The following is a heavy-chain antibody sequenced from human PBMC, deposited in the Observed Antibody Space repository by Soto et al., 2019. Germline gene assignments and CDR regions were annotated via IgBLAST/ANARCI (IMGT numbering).Heavy chain of an antibody. J-gene: IGHJ4*02. V-gene: IGHV1-2*04. CDR2: INPNSGGT. D-gene: IGHD2-15*01. CDR1: GYTVTGYY. CDR3: ARGGSGSCFSCYLDY. Sequence: QVQLVPSGPELKNPGASVKVSCKASGYTVTGYYMHWVRQTPGQGLEWMGWINPNSGGTNYAQKFQGWVTMTRDTSMSRAYMELSMLRSDNTAVYYGARGGSGSCFSCYLDYCGQRTLVT.